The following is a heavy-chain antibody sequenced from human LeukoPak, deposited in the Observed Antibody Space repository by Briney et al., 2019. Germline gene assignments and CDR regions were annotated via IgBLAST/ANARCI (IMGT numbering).Heavy chain of an antibody. Sequence: GGSLRLSCAASGFSFITYAMSWVRRAPGKGLEWVSTISGGGDATYYADSVKGRFTISRDNAKNSLYLQMNSLRAEDTAVYYCAELGITMIGGVWGKGTTVTISS. V-gene: IGHV3-23*01. J-gene: IGHJ6*04. CDR1: GFSFITYA. CDR3: AELGITMIGGV. D-gene: IGHD3-10*02. CDR2: ISGGGDAT.